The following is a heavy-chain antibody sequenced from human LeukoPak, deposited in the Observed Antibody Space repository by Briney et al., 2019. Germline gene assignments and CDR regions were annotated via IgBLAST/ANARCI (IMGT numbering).Heavy chain of an antibody. D-gene: IGHD3-10*01. CDR3: TRPHSRGREILN. J-gene: IGHJ1*01. V-gene: IGHV3-53*01. CDR1: GFGVTNNY. CDR2: IYSVAST. Sequence: RGSLRLSCAASGFGVTNNYMSWVRQAPGKGLEFVSLIYSVASTYYADSVKGRFTISRDDSKNTVFLQMNSLGPEDTAIYFCTRPHSRGREILNWGQGALVTVSS.